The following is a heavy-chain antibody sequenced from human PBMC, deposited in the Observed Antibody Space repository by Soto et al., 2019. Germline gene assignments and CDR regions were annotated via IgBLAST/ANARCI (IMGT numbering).Heavy chain of an antibody. D-gene: IGHD3-22*01. Sequence: SVKVSCKASGGTFSSYAISWVRQAPGQGLEWMGGIIPIFGTANYAQKFQGRVTITADESTSTAYMELSSLRSEDTAVYYCGRKIFYYDSSGLLGYYGMDVWGQGTTVTVSS. CDR2: IIPIFGTA. CDR1: GGTFSSYA. J-gene: IGHJ6*02. V-gene: IGHV1-69*13. CDR3: GRKIFYYDSSGLLGYYGMDV.